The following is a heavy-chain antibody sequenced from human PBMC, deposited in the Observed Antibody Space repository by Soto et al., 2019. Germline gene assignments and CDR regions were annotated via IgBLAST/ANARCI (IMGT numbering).Heavy chain of an antibody. D-gene: IGHD2-21*02. CDR1: GGTFSSYA. J-gene: IGHJ4*02. CDR2: IIPIFGTA. CDR3: ARGVDGGNSLGFDY. Sequence: QVQLVQSGAEVKKPGSSVKVSCKASGGTFSSYAISWVRQAPGQGLEWMGGIIPIFGTANYAQKFQGRVTITADESTSTADMELSSLRSDDTAVYYCARGVDGGNSLGFDYWGQGTLVAVSS. V-gene: IGHV1-69*12.